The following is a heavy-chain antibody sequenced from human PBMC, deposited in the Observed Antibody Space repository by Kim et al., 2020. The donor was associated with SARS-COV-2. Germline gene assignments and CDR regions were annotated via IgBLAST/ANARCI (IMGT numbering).Heavy chain of an antibody. D-gene: IGHD3-10*01. Sequence: YSQNFQGRVAITRDTSATTAYMELSSLTSKDTAVYYCAREGSGSYNWFDPWDQGTLVTVSS. J-gene: IGHJ5*02. V-gene: IGHV1-3*01. CDR3: AREGSGSYNWFDP.